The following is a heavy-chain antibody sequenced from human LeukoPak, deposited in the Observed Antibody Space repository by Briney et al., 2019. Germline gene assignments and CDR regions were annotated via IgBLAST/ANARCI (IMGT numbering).Heavy chain of an antibody. D-gene: IGHD6-13*01. V-gene: IGHV1-46*01. CDR2: INPSGGST. CDR3: ARSPGAGTWSPYYHGMDV. J-gene: IGHJ6*02. Sequence: GASVKVSCKASGYTFTSYYMHWVRQAPGQGLEWMGIINPSGGSTSYAQKFQGRVTMTRDTSTSTVYMEPSSLRSEDTAVYYCARSPGAGTWSPYYHGMDVWGQGTTVTVSS. CDR1: GYTFTSYY.